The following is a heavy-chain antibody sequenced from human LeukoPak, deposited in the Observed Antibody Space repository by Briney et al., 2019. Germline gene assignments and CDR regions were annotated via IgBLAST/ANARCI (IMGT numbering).Heavy chain of an antibody. J-gene: IGHJ6*03. V-gene: IGHV3-7*01. Sequence: PGGSLRLSCAASGFTFSKYWMSWVRQVPGKGLEWVANIKQDGSEKYYVDSVKGRFTISRDNAKNSLYLQMNSLRAEDTAVYYCARLYSSSWYGFRGYYMDVWGKGTTVTVSS. CDR2: IKQDGSEK. D-gene: IGHD6-13*01. CDR1: GFTFSKYW. CDR3: ARLYSSSWYGFRGYYMDV.